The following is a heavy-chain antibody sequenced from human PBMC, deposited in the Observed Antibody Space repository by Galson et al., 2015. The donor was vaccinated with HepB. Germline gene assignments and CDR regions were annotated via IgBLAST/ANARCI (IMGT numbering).Heavy chain of an antibody. CDR1: GGSISSSSYY. CDR2: IYYSGST. Sequence: SETLSLTCTVSGGSISSSSYYWGWIRQPPGKGLEWIGSIYYSGSTYYNPYLKSRVTISVDTSKNQFSLKLSSVTAADTAVYYCARAPRDDYGDYWGGYWFDPWGQGTLVTVSS. V-gene: IGHV4-39*01. CDR3: ARAPRDDYGDYWGGYWFDP. J-gene: IGHJ5*02. D-gene: IGHD4-17*01.